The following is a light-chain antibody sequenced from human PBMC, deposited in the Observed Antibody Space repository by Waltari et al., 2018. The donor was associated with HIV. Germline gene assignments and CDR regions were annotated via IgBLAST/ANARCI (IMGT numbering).Light chain of an antibody. V-gene: IGLV3-1*01. CDR2: QDT. CDR3: QAWDSSTVV. Sequence: SYELTQPPSVSVSPGQTASITCSGDKLGDKYTCWYQHKPGQSPVLVMYQDTKRPSGIPGRFSGSNSGNTATLTISGTQAMDEADYYCQAWDSSTVVFGRGTKLTVL. J-gene: IGLJ2*01. CDR1: KLGDKY.